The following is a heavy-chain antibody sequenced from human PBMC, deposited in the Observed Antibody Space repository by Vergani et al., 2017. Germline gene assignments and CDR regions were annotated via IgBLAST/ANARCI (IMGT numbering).Heavy chain of an antibody. CDR3: ARGRYYYDSSGYSPLDAFDI. D-gene: IGHD3-22*01. CDR2: IIPIFGTA. Sequence: QVQLVQSGAEVKKPGSSVKVSCKASGGTFSSYAISWVRQAPGQGLEWMGGIIPIFGTANYAQKFKGRVTITADESTSTAYMELSSLRSEDTAVYYCARGRYYYDSSGYSPLDAFDIWGQGTMVTVSS. J-gene: IGHJ3*02. CDR1: GGTFSSYA. V-gene: IGHV1-69*01.